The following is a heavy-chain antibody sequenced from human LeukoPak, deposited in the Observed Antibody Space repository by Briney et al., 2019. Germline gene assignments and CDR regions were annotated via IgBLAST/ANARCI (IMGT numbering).Heavy chain of an antibody. V-gene: IGHV4-4*07. CDR2: IYTSGST. J-gene: IGHJ5*01. Sequence: AETLSLACTVSGGSISSYYWSWIRQPAGKGLEWIGRIYTSGSTNYNPSLKSRVTMSVDTSKNQFSLKLSSVTAADTAVYYCASNRRVEWDNWFDFWGQGTLVTVSS. CDR1: GGSISSYY. D-gene: IGHD3-3*01. CDR3: ASNRRVEWDNWFDF.